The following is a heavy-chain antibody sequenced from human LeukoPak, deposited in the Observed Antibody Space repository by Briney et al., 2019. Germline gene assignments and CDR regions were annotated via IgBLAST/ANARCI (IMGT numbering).Heavy chain of an antibody. CDR1: GFTFSSYA. CDR2: ISYDGSNK. D-gene: IGHD3-9*01. Sequence: PGRSLRLSCAASGFTFSSYAMHWVRQAPGKGLEWVAVISYDGSNKYYADSVKGRFTISRDNSKNTLYLQMNSLRAEDTAVYCCAREYYDILTGYYKGAFDIWGQGTMVTVSS. CDR3: AREYYDILTGYYKGAFDI. J-gene: IGHJ3*02. V-gene: IGHV3-30*04.